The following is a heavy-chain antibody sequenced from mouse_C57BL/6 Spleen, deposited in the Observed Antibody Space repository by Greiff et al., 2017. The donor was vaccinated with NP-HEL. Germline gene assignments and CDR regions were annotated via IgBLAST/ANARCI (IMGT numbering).Heavy chain of an antibody. CDR2: ISSGSSNI. J-gene: IGHJ4*01. CDR1: GYTFTDYG. D-gene: IGHD2-14*01. CDR3: ARPGTHYLATDY. Sequence: EVQLLESGAGLVKPGASLKLSCAASGYTFTDYGMHWVRQATEKGLEWVAYISSGSSNIYYADTVKGRFTMSRDNATNTLFLELTSLRSEDSAMYYCARPGTHYLATDYWGQGTSVTVSS. V-gene: IGHV5-17*01.